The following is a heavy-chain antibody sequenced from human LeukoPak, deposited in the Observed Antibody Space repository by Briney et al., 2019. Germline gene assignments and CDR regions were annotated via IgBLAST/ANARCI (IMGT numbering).Heavy chain of an antibody. Sequence: SETLSLTCAVYGGSFSGYYWSWIRQPPGKGLEWIGEINQSGRTNYNPSLKSRVTMSLDTSKNQFSLKLSSVTAADTAVYYCASYRGVKSYFDYWGQGTLVTVSS. V-gene: IGHV4-34*01. D-gene: IGHD3-10*01. CDR1: GGSFSGYY. J-gene: IGHJ4*02. CDR3: ASYRGVKSYFDY. CDR2: INQSGRT.